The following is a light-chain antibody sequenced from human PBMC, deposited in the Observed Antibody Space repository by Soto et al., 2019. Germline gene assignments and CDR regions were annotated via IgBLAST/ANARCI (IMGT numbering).Light chain of an antibody. J-gene: IGKJ5*01. CDR3: QQSYSTPIT. V-gene: IGKV1-39*01. Sequence: DIQMTQSPSSLSASVGDRVTITCRASQSISSYLNWYQQKPGKAPKLLIYPASSLQSGVPSRFSGSGSGTDLTLTISSLQPEDFATYYCQQSYSTPITFGQGARLEIK. CDR2: PAS. CDR1: QSISSY.